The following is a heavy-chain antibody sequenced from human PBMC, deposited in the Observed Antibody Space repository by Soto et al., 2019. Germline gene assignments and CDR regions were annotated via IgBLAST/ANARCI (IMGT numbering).Heavy chain of an antibody. Sequence: QPQLVQSGAEVERPGASVRVSCKAYGYPFSKYGISWIRQAPGQGLEWMGWIKPDNGDTNYAQKFQGRVTMTTDTSSNTAYMELRSLRSDDTAVYYCAASYDSGFDPWCQGTLVSVSS. V-gene: IGHV1-18*04. J-gene: IGHJ5*02. CDR2: IKPDNGDT. D-gene: IGHD5-12*01. CDR3: AASYDSGFDP. CDR1: GYPFSKYG.